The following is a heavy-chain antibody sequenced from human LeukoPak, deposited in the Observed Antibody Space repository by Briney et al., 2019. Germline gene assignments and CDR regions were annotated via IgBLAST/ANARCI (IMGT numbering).Heavy chain of an antibody. CDR3: ASLGYCSGGSCSGFDY. V-gene: IGHV5-51*01. J-gene: IGHJ4*02. Sequence: GESLKISCKGSGYSFTSYWIGWVRQMPGKGLEWMGITYPGDSDTRYSPSFQGQVTISADKSISTAYLQWSSLKASDTAMYYCASLGYCSGGSCSGFDYWGQGTLVTVSS. D-gene: IGHD2-15*01. CDR2: TYPGDSDT. CDR1: GYSFTSYW.